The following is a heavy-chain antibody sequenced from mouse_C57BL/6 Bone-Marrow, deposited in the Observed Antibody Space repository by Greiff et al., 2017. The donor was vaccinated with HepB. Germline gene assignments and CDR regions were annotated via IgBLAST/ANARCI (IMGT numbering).Heavy chain of an antibody. J-gene: IGHJ2*01. CDR1: GFTFSSYG. CDR3: ARHQDYDGDY. V-gene: IGHV5-6*01. D-gene: IGHD2-4*01. CDR2: ISSGGSYT. Sequence: EVQLQESGGDLVKPGGSLKLSCAASGFTFSSYGMSWVRQTPDKRLEWVATISSGGSYTYYPDSVKGRFTISRDNAKNTLYLQMSSLKSEDTAMYYCARHQDYDGDYWGQGTTLTVSS.